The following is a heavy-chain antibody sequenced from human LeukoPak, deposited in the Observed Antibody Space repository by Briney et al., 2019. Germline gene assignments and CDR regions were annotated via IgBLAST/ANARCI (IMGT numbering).Heavy chain of an antibody. CDR1: GYTFTGYY. Sequence: ASVKVSCKASGYTFTGYYMHWVRQAPGQGLEWMGWINPNSGGTNYAQKFQGRVTMTRDTSINTAYMELSRLRSDDTAVYYCARAGVVVVPAAPMDVWGKGTTVTVSS. CDR3: ARAGVVVVPAAPMDV. V-gene: IGHV1-2*02. D-gene: IGHD2-2*01. CDR2: INPNSGGT. J-gene: IGHJ6*03.